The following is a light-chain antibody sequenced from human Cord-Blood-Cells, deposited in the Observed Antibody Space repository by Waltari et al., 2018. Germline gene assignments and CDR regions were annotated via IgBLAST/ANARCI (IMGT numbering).Light chain of an antibody. CDR3: QQYGSSPRT. Sequence: EIVLTQSPGTLSLSPGERATFSCRASQSVSSSYLAWYQQKPGQAPRLLLYGASRRATGIPDRFSGSGSGTDFTLTISRLEPEDFAVYYCQQYGSSPRTFGQGTKVEI. CDR2: GAS. V-gene: IGKV3-20*01. J-gene: IGKJ1*01. CDR1: QSVSSSY.